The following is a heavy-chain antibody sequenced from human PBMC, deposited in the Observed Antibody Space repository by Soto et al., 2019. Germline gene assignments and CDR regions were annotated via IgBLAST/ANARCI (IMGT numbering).Heavy chain of an antibody. Sequence: QVPLVQSGAEVKKPGASVKVSCKASGYTFTSYGISWVRQAPGQGLEWMGWISAYNGNTNYAQKLQGRVTMTTDSSTSTAYMELRSLRSDDTAVYYCARVRGDIVVVPAATPYYYYGMDVWGQGTTVTVSS. CDR1: GYTFTSYG. CDR3: ARVRGDIVVVPAATPYYYYGMDV. CDR2: ISAYNGNT. V-gene: IGHV1-18*01. D-gene: IGHD2-2*01. J-gene: IGHJ6*02.